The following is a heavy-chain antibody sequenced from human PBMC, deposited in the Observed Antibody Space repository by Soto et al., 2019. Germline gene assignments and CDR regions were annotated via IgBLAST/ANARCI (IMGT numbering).Heavy chain of an antibody. Sequence: EVQLVESGGGMVQPGGSLRLSCAASVFTFSNFWMSWVRQAPGKGLEWVASIKSDGSERSHVDAVRGRFSISRDNAMNSVYLQMNSLRADDTAVYYCARDVIWGQGSLVTVSS. J-gene: IGHJ4*02. V-gene: IGHV3-7*05. CDR2: IKSDGSER. CDR3: ARDVI. CDR1: VFTFSNFW.